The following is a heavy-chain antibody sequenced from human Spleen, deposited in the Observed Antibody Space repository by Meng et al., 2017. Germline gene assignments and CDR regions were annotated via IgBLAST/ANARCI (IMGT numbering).Heavy chain of an antibody. CDR2: INHSGST. D-gene: IGHD3-10*01. CDR1: GGSFSGYY. V-gene: IGHV4-34*01. CDR3: AKDGWFGDHFDY. Sequence: GSLRLSCAVYGGSFSGYYWSWIRQPPGKGLEWIGEINHSGSTNYSPSLKSRVTISVDTSKSEFSLNLRTVTAADTAVYYCAKDGWFGDHFDYWGQGTLVTVSS. J-gene: IGHJ4*02.